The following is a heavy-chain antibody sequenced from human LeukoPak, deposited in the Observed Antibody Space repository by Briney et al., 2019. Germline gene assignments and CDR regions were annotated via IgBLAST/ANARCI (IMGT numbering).Heavy chain of an antibody. J-gene: IGHJ4*02. Sequence: SETLSLTCTVSGGSFNSVSYYWSWIRQPPGKGLEWIGYIYYSGSTNYNPSLKSRVTISLDTSKNQFSLKLNSVTAADTAVYYCARLYCTRTSCHLDFWGQGTLVTVSS. V-gene: IGHV4-61*01. D-gene: IGHD2-2*01. CDR2: IYYSGST. CDR1: GGSFNSVSYY. CDR3: ARLYCTRTSCHLDF.